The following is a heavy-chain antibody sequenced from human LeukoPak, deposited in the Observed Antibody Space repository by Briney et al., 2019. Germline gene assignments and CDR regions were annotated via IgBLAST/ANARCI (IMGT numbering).Heavy chain of an antibody. CDR3: AREREYYYMDV. J-gene: IGHJ6*03. V-gene: IGHV4-38-2*02. CDR2: VSHSGDT. CDR1: NDPISSDYF. Sequence: PSETLSLTCTVSNDPISSDYFWAWIRQAPGKGLDCLGSVSHSGDTFYNPSLKTRVSISVDTSKNLFSLKLTSVTAADTAIYYCAREREYYYMDVWGKGTTVSVSS.